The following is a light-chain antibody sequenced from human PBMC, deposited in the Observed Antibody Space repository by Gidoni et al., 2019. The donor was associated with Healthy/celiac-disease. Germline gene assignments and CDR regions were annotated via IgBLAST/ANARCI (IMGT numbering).Light chain of an antibody. CDR1: SSNVGGYND. CDR2: DVS. Sequence: QSALTKPASVSASPGQSITISCTGNSSNVGGYNDVSSYQQNPCKAPKLMIYDVSNRPSGVSKRCSGSKSGNTASLTISGLQAEDEADYYCSLYTSSSTPYVFGTGTKFTVL. CDR3: SLYTSSSTPYV. V-gene: IGLV2-14*03. J-gene: IGLJ1*01.